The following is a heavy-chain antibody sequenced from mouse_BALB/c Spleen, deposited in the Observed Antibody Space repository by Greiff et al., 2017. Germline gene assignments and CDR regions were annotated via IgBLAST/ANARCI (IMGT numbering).Heavy chain of an antibody. J-gene: IGHJ4*01. CDR2: IWSGGST. Sequence: VKLVESGPGLVQPSQSLSITCTVSGFSLTSYGVHWVRQSPGKGLEWLGVIWSGGSTDYNAAFISRLSISKDNSKSQVFFKMNSLQANDTAIYYCARMSHYYGHYAMDYWGQGTSVTVSS. CDR3: ARMSHYYGHYAMDY. V-gene: IGHV2-2*02. D-gene: IGHD1-2*01. CDR1: GFSLTSYG.